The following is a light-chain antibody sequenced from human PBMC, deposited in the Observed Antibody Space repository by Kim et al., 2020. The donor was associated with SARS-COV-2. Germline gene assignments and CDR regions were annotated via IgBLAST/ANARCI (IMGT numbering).Light chain of an antibody. Sequence: SYELTQSPSVSVSPGQTASITCSGDKLGDKYACWYQQKPGQSPVLVIYQDSKRPSGIPERFSGSNSGNTATLTISGTQAMDEADYYCQAWDSSIWV. CDR2: QDS. CDR3: QAWDSSIWV. V-gene: IGLV3-1*01. CDR1: KLGDKY. J-gene: IGLJ3*02.